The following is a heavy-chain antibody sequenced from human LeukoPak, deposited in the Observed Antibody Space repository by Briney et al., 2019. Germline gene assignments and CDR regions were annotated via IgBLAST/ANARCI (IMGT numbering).Heavy chain of an antibody. D-gene: IGHD1-20*01. CDR3: ARDSNWNDGMDV. J-gene: IGHJ6*02. CDR2: INPNSGGT. CDR1: GYTFTGYY. V-gene: IGHV1-2*02. Sequence: ASVKVSCKASGYTFTGYYMHWVRQAPGQGLEWMGWINPNSGGTNYAQKFQGRVTMTRDTSISTAYMELSRLRSDDTAVYYCARDSNWNDGMDVWGQGTTVTVSS.